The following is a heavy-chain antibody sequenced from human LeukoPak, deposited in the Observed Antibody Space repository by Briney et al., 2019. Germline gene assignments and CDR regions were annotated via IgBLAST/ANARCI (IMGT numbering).Heavy chain of an antibody. J-gene: IGHJ4*02. Sequence: GGSLRLSCAASGFTFSSYSMNWVRQAPGKGLEWVSSISSSSSYIYYADSVKGRFTISRDNSKNTLYLQMNSLRAEDTAVYYCAKSGLSGSSSWYYFDYWGQGTLVTVSS. CDR3: AKSGLSGSSSWYYFDY. CDR1: GFTFSSYS. CDR2: ISSSSSYI. V-gene: IGHV3-21*04. D-gene: IGHD6-13*01.